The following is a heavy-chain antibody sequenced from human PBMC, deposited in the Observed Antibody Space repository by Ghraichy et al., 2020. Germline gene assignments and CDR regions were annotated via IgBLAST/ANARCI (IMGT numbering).Heavy chain of an antibody. CDR3: ARAIRYCSSTICYFDN. V-gene: IGHV4-59*08. CDR2: IYYSGST. D-gene: IGHD2-2*01. Sequence: SETLSLTCTVSGGSISSYYWSWIRQPPGKGLEWIGYIYYSGSTNYNPSLKSRVTISVDTSKNQFSLKLSSVTAADTAVYYCARAIRYCSSTICYFDNSGQATLVPVSS. J-gene: IGHJ4*02. CDR1: GGSISSYY.